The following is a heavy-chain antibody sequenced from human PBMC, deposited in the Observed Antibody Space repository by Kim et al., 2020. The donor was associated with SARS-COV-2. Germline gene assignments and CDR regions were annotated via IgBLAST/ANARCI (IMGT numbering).Heavy chain of an antibody. CDR2: ISYDGSNK. CDR1: GFTFSSYG. V-gene: IGHV3-30*18. CDR3: ANLLLPVNY. Sequence: GGSLRLFCAASGFTFSSYGMHWVRQAPGKGLEWVAVISYDGSNKYYADSVKGRFTISRDNSKNTLYLQMNSLRAEDTAVYYCANLLLPVNYWGQGTLVTVSS. J-gene: IGHJ4*02. D-gene: IGHD2-15*01.